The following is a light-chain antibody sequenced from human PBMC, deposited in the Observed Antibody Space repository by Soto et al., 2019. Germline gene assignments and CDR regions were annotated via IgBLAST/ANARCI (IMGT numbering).Light chain of an antibody. CDR3: QQYEAYPLT. J-gene: IGKJ4*01. CDR1: ESISSW. CDR2: EAS. Sequence: DIQMTQSPSTLSASVGDRVTITCRASESISSWLAWYQQKPGKAPKLLIYEASSLESGVPSRFSGSGSWTEFTLSISSLQPDDFATYSCQQYEAYPLTFGGGPKVEIK. V-gene: IGKV1-5*03.